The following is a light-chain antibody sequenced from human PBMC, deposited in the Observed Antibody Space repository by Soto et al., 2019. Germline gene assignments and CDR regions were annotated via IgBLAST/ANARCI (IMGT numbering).Light chain of an antibody. Sequence: QSVLTQPASVSGSPGQSITISCTGTSSDIGGYNFVSWYQQHPGKAPKLMIYEVSNRPSGISNRFSGSKSGNTASLTISGLQAGDEAGYYCSSYTSSNSLDVFGTGTKVTVL. J-gene: IGLJ1*01. CDR2: EVS. CDR1: SSDIGGYNF. V-gene: IGLV2-14*01. CDR3: SSYTSSNSLDV.